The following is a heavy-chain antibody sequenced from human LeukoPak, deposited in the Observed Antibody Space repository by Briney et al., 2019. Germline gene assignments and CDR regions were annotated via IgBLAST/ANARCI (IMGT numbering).Heavy chain of an antibody. V-gene: IGHV3-21*01. J-gene: IGHJ4*02. CDR1: GFTFSSYS. CDR2: ISSSSSYI. Sequence: GGSLRLSCAASGFTFSSYSMNWVRQAPGKGLEWVSSISSSSSYIYYADSVKGRFTISRDNAKNTLYLQMNSLRAEDTAVYYCARVTVGYYDFWSGYSGYFDYWGQGTLVTVSS. CDR3: ARVTVGYYDFWSGYSGYFDY. D-gene: IGHD3-3*01.